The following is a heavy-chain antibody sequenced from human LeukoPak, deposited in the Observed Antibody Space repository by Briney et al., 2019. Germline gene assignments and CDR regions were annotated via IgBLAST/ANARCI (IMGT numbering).Heavy chain of an antibody. Sequence: GGSLRLSCAASGFTFSSAWMSWVRQAPGKGLEWVGRIKSKTDGGTTDYAAPVKGRFTISRDDSKNMFYLQMNSLKTEDTAVYYCTTYGSGRNLPYYWGQGTLVTVSS. D-gene: IGHD3-10*01. CDR1: GFTFSSAW. J-gene: IGHJ4*02. CDR3: TTYGSGRNLPYY. V-gene: IGHV3-15*01. CDR2: IKSKTDGGTT.